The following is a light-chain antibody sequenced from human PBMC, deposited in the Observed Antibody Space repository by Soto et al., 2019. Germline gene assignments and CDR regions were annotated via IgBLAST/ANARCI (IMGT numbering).Light chain of an antibody. V-gene: IGLV2-14*03. Sequence: SELTQPASVSRSPGQSITITSTGTSSDVGGYNYVSWYQHHPGKAPKLMIYDVSNRPSGVSNRFSGSKSGNTASLIISGLQAEDEADYYCSSYTSSSTLSTYVFGTGTKVTVL. CDR1: SSDVGGYNY. J-gene: IGLJ1*01. CDR2: DVS. CDR3: SSYTSSSTLSTYV.